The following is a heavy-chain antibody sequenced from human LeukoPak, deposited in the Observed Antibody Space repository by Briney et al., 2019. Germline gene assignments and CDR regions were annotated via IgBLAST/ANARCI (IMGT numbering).Heavy chain of an antibody. CDR3: ARDPNTAIFDY. Sequence: ASVKVSCKASGYTLTGYFMHWVRQAPGQGLEWMGWISAYNGNTNYAQKLQGRVTMTTDTSTSTAYMELRSLRSDDTAVYYCARDPNTAIFDYWGQGTLVTVSS. CDR2: ISAYNGNT. CDR1: GYTLTGYF. D-gene: IGHD5-18*01. V-gene: IGHV1-18*04. J-gene: IGHJ4*02.